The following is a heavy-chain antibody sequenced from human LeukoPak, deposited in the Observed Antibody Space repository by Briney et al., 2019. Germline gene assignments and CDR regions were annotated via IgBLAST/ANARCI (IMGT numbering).Heavy chain of an antibody. V-gene: IGHV3-48*01. CDR1: GFTFSSYS. J-gene: IGHJ2*01. CDR2: ISSSSSTI. D-gene: IGHD3-22*01. Sequence: GGSLRLSCAASGFTFSSYSMNWVRQAPGKGLEWVSYISSSSSTIYYADSVKGRFTISRDNAKNSLYLQMNSLRAEDTAVYYCSIDKRDYSSGYYWYFDLWGRGTLVTVSS. CDR3: SIDKRDYSSGYYWYFDL.